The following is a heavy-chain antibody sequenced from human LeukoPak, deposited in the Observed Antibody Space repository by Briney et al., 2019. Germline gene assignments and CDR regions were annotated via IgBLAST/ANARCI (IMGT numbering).Heavy chain of an antibody. Sequence: TGGSLRLSCVGSGFTFSDYFMSWIRQVPGKEPEWLSYINSKGDNILYRDSVKGRFTISRDNAENSLYLQMNSLKAEDTAVYYCATSRVFDYWGQGALVIVSS. CDR3: ATSRVFDY. CDR1: GFTFSDYF. CDR2: INSKGDNI. J-gene: IGHJ4*02. V-gene: IGHV3-11*04.